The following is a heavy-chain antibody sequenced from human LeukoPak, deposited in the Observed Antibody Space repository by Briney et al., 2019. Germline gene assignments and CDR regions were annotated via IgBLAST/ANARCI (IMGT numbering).Heavy chain of an antibody. D-gene: IGHD2-2*01. CDR3: ARMPYCSRTNCLYYFDS. CDR2: IYYSGDT. J-gene: IGHJ4*02. Sequence: SETLSLTCTVSGDSFSNGDYYWSWICQHPGKGLEWLAFIYYSGDTYYNPSLKSRLTISLDTSKNVFSLKLNSVTAADTAIYHCARMPYCSRTNCLYYFDSWGQGTLVTVSS. CDR1: GDSFSNGDYY. V-gene: IGHV4-31*03.